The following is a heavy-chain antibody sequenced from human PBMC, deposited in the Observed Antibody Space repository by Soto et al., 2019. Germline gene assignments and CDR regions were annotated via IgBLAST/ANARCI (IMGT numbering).Heavy chain of an antibody. J-gene: IGHJ4*02. Sequence: QVQLVQSGAEVKKPGSSVKVSCKASGGTFSSYSINWVRQAPGHGLEWMGEIIPIFGTANYAQKFQGRVTITADESTSTAYMELSSLRSEDTAVYYCARDGGSHSGGIDYWGQGTLVTVSS. CDR1: GGTFSSYS. CDR2: IIPIFGTA. CDR3: ARDGGSHSGGIDY. V-gene: IGHV1-69*01. D-gene: IGHD1-26*01.